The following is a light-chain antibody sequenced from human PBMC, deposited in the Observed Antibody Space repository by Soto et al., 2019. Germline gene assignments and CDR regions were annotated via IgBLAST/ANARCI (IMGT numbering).Light chain of an antibody. V-gene: IGKV1-39*01. J-gene: IGKJ4*01. CDR3: QQAHSTPLT. CDR1: QSITTY. CDR2: TTS. Sequence: DIQMTQSPSSLSASVGDSVTITCRASQSITTYLNWYQQKPGQAPNLLIYTTSTLKNGVPSRFSGSGSGTEFTLTISALRPEDFASYFCQQAHSTPLTFGGGTKLEI.